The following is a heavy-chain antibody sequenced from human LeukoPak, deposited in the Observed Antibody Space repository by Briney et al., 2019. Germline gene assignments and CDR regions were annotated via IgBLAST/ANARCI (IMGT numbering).Heavy chain of an antibody. V-gene: IGHV1-2*02. Sequence: ASVKVSCKASGYAFTGYYMHWVRQAPGQGLEWMGWINPNSGGTNYAQKFQGRVTMTRDTSISTAYMELSRLTSDDTALYYCTRTYTAVHYFDYWGQGTLVTVSS. CDR3: TRTYTAVHYFDY. CDR1: GYAFTGYY. D-gene: IGHD2-21*02. CDR2: INPNSGGT. J-gene: IGHJ4*02.